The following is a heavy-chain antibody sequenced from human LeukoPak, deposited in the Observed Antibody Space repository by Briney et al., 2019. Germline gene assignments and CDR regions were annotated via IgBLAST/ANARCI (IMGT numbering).Heavy chain of an antibody. CDR1: GFTFSSYA. V-gene: IGHV3-23*01. CDR2: ISGSGGST. J-gene: IGHJ6*02. D-gene: IGHD6-19*01. CDR3: AKDPSIAVAGIYYYGMDV. Sequence: GGSLRLSCAASGFTFSSYAMSWVRQAPGKGLEWVSAISGSGGSTYYADSVKGRFTISRDNSKNTLYLQMNSLRAEDTAVYYCAKDPSIAVAGIYYYGMDVWGQGTTVTVSS.